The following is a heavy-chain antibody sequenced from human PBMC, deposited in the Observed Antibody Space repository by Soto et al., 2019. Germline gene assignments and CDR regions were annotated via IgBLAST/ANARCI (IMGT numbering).Heavy chain of an antibody. J-gene: IGHJ6*02. CDR3: ARDPSPFYDFWSGYYIGPDFTPPSLIDYYYYGMDV. CDR1: GGSISSGGYY. D-gene: IGHD3-3*01. CDR2: IYYSGST. V-gene: IGHV4-31*03. Sequence: SETLSLTCTVSGGSISSGGYYWSWIRQHPGKGLEWIGYIYYSGSTYYNPSLKSRVTISVDTSKNQFSLKLGSVTAADTAVYYCARDPSPFYDFWSGYYIGPDFTPPSLIDYYYYGMDVWGQGTTVTVSS.